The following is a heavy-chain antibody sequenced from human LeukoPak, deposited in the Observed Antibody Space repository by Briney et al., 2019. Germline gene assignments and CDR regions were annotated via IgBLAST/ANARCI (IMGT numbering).Heavy chain of an antibody. CDR1: GFTFSSYA. J-gene: IGHJ4*02. Sequence: GGSLRLSCAASGFTFSSYAMHWVRQAPGKGLEWVAVISYDGSNKYYADSVKGRFTISRDNSKNTLYLQMNSLRAEDTAVYYCARAPPWAVAGTFDYWGQGTLVTVSS. CDR3: ARAPPWAVAGTFDY. V-gene: IGHV3-30-3*01. CDR2: ISYDGSNK. D-gene: IGHD6-19*01.